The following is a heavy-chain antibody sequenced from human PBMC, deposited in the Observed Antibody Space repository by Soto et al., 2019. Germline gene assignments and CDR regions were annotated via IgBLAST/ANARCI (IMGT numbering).Heavy chain of an antibody. CDR3: TTEAYDNSGSLAFDI. CDR2: IFHTGTT. CDR1: GGSITNYY. Sequence: QVQLQESGPGLVKPSETLSLTCTVSGGSITNYYYSWIRQPPGKGLEWIGYIFHTGTTSYNPSLKSRITLSVDTSQSQFSLKLNSVTAADTAVYYCTTEAYDNSGSLAFDIWGPGTLVTVS. D-gene: IGHD3-22*01. J-gene: IGHJ3*02. V-gene: IGHV4-59*08.